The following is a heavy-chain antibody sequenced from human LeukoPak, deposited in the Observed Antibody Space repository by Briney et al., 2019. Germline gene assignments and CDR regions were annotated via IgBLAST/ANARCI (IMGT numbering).Heavy chain of an antibody. Sequence: PGGSLRLSCAASGFTFSDHYMDWVRQAPGKGLEWVSVTYSNGRTYYADSVKGRFTISRDNAKNSLYLQMNSLRAEDTAVYYCARDYGSGFAYWGQGTLVTVSS. D-gene: IGHD6-19*01. J-gene: IGHJ4*02. V-gene: IGHV3-69-1*01. CDR3: ARDYGSGFAY. CDR1: GFTFSDHY. CDR2: TYSNGRT.